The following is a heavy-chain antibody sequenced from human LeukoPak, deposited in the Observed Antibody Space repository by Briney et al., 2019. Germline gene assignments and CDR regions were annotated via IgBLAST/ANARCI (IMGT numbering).Heavy chain of an antibody. CDR2: IATSSSYI. CDR1: GFTFGSYS. Sequence: PGGSVRLSCVASGFTFGSYSMNWVRQAPGKGLEWVSSIATSSSYIYYADSVKGRFTISRDNAKNSLYLQMNSLRAEDTAVYYCASTTITGTIVHWGQGTLVTVSS. D-gene: IGHD1-7*01. V-gene: IGHV3-21*01. CDR3: ASTTITGTIVH. J-gene: IGHJ4*02.